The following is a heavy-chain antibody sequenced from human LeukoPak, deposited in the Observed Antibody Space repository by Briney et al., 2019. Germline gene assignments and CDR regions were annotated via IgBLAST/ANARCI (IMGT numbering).Heavy chain of an antibody. Sequence: SETLSLTCTVSGYSISSGYYWGWIRQPPGKGLEWIGRIYTSGSTNYNPSLKSRVTMSVDTSKNQFSLKLSSVTAADTAVYYCARDTYYYDSSGYRRLDYWGQGTLVTVSS. V-gene: IGHV4-38-2*02. CDR1: GYSISSGYY. J-gene: IGHJ4*02. D-gene: IGHD3-22*01. CDR3: ARDTYYYDSSGYRRLDY. CDR2: IYTSGST.